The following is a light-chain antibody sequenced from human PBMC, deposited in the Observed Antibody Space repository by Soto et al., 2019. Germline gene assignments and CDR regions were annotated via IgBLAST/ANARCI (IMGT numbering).Light chain of an antibody. J-gene: IGKJ2*01. V-gene: IGKV1-5*01. CDR1: QSISSW. CDR2: DAS. CDR3: QEYNSYSVT. Sequence: DIQMTQSPSTLSASVGDRVTITCRASQSISSWLAWYQQKPGQDPKLRIYDASSLESGVPSRFSGSGSGTEFTLTISSLQPDDFATYSCQEYNSYSVTFGQGTKPEIK.